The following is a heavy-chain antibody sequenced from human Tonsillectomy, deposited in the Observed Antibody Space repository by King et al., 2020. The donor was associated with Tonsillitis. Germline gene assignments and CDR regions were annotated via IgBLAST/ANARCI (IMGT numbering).Heavy chain of an antibody. CDR2: MNPTGGNT. Sequence: QLVQSGAEVKKPGASVKVSCKASGYTFTSDYMHWVRQAPGQGLEWMGIMNPTGGNTNYAQKFQGRVTMTWDTSTSTVFMDLTNLRSEDTAVYFCTRGRYSGTHWGPGTLVTVSS. V-gene: IGHV1-46*03. CDR1: GYTFTSDY. J-gene: IGHJ4*02. CDR3: TRGRYSGTH. D-gene: IGHD1-26*01.